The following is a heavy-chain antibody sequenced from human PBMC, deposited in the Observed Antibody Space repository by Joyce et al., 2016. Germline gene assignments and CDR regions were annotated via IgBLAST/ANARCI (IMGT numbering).Heavy chain of an antibody. CDR1: GFSFNIDT. CDR3: ARVLYRSLAPTYDFYAMDV. D-gene: IGHD3/OR15-3a*01. V-gene: IGHV3-21*05. Sequence: EEQLVESGGGLVKPGGSLRLSCAASGFSFNIDTMIWVRQAPGKWLEWVSCISRRCSFIYYAASVKGRFTNSRDNAKNSLFLQINSLRAEDTAVFYCARVLYRSLAPTYDFYAMDVWGRGTTVTVSS. CDR2: ISRRCSFI. J-gene: IGHJ6*02.